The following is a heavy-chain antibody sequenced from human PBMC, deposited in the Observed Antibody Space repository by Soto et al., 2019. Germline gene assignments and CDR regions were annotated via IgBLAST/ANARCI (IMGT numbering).Heavy chain of an antibody. V-gene: IGHV3-23*01. Sequence: EVLLLESGGGLVQPGGSLRLSCAASGFTFSKSAMSWVRQAPGKGLEWVSSISDSGAGTYYADSVKGRFTIFRDNTKNTLSLQMNNLRAEDTAIYYCAKSGEFFWGGYGDWGQGILVTVSS. J-gene: IGHJ4*02. D-gene: IGHD3-3*01. CDR3: AKSGEFFWGGYGD. CDR2: ISDSGAGT. CDR1: GFTFSKSA.